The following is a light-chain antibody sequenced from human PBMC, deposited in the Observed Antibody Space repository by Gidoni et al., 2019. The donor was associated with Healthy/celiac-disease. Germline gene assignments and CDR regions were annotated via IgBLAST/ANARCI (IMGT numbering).Light chain of an antibody. J-gene: IGKJ5*01. CDR1: QSTSSW. Sequence: DIQMTKSHSTLSASVGDRVTITCRGSQSTSSWLAWYQQKPGKAPKLLIYDASSLESGVPSRFSGSGSETEFTLTISSLQPDDFATYYCQQYNSYSFGQGTRLEIK. V-gene: IGKV1-5*01. CDR2: DAS. CDR3: QQYNSYS.